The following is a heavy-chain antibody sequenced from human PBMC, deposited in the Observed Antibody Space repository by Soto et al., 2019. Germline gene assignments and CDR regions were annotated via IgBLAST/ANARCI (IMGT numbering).Heavy chain of an antibody. D-gene: IGHD2-15*01. CDR3: ARGTPSPLIVRSSRGPWFDP. Sequence: SETLSLTCTVSDGSISSYYWSWIRQPPGKGLEWIGYMYYGGRTNYNPSLKSRVTISVDTSKMQVSLKLSSVTAADTAVYFCARGTPSPLIVRSSRGPWFDPWGQGTLVTVSS. CDR2: MYYGGRT. V-gene: IGHV4-59*08. CDR1: DGSISSYY. J-gene: IGHJ5*02.